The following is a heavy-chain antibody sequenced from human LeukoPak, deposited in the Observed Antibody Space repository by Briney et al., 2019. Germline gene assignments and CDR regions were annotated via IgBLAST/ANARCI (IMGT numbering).Heavy chain of an antibody. Sequence: SETLSLTCTVSGGSISSSSYYWGWIRQPPGKGLEWIGSIYYSGSTYYNPSLKSRVTISVDTSKNQFSLKLSSVTAADTAAYYCARHAKERRALVGAIDYWGQGTLVTVSS. CDR1: GGSISSSSYY. D-gene: IGHD1-26*01. V-gene: IGHV4-39*01. J-gene: IGHJ4*02. CDR3: ARHAKERRALVGAIDY. CDR2: IYYSGST.